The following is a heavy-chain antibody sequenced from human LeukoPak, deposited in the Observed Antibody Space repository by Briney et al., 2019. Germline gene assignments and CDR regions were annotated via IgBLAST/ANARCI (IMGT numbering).Heavy chain of an antibody. CDR2: IGTAGDT. Sequence: PGGSLRLSCAASGFTFSSYDMHWVRQATGKGLEWVSAIGTAGDTYYPGSVKGRFTISRENAKNSLYLQMNSLRAGDTAVYYCARVPRSYYYGSGSYYDYWGQGTLVTVSS. CDR1: GFTFSSYD. V-gene: IGHV3-13*01. J-gene: IGHJ4*02. CDR3: ARVPRSYYYGSGSYYDY. D-gene: IGHD3-10*01.